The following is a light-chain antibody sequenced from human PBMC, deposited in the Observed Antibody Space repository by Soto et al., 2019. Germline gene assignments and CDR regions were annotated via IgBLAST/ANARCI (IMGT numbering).Light chain of an antibody. CDR1: QGVRSY. CDR3: HQVYTYPRT. CDR2: SAS. Sequence: DTKLTHFLSFLPAPVGDRATTPSRASQGVRSYLAWFQQRPGKAPKLLIFSASSLQNGVPARFSGGGFGTEFTLTITSLQPEDFATYYCHQVYTYPRTFGQGTKVDIK. J-gene: IGKJ1*01. V-gene: IGKV1-9*01.